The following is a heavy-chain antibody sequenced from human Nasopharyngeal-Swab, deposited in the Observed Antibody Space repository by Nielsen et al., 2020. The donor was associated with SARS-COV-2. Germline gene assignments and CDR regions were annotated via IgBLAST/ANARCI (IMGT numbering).Heavy chain of an antibody. CDR3: ARDTSVDIVLLYYGMDV. CDR2: INDDGRDT. D-gene: IGHD5-12*01. V-gene: IGHV3-74*01. Sequence: GESLKISCAASGFTFRSYWMHWVRQAPGKGLVWVSRINDDGRDTIYADSVKGRFTISRDNAKNTLYLQMNSLRAEDTAVYYCARDTSVDIVLLYYGMDVWGQGTTVTVSS. J-gene: IGHJ6*02. CDR1: GFTFRSYW.